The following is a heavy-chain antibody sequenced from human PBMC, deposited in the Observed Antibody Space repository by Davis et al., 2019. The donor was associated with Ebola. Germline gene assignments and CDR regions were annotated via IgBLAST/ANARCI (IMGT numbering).Heavy chain of an antibody. J-gene: IGHJ4*02. Sequence: GESLKISCKGSGYSFTSYWIGWVRQMPGKGLEWMGIIYPGDSDTRYSPSFQGQVTISADKSISTAYLQWSSLKASDTAMYYCARHQSPSGALLRFLEWLPDYWGQGTLVTVSS. CDR3: ARHQSPSGALLRFLEWLPDY. CDR1: GYSFTSYW. D-gene: IGHD3-3*01. CDR2: IYPGDSDT. V-gene: IGHV5-51*01.